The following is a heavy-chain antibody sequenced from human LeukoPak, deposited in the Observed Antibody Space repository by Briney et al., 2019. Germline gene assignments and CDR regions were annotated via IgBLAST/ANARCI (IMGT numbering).Heavy chain of an antibody. CDR2: ISYDGSNK. CDR3: ARDRRVYDSSGLYYYYMDV. D-gene: IGHD3-22*01. Sequence: PGGSLRLSCAASGFTFSSYGMHWVRQAPGKGLEWVAVISYDGSNKYYADSVKGRFTISRDNSKNTLYLQMNSLRAEDTAVYYCARDRRVYDSSGLYYYYMDVWGKGTTVTVSS. V-gene: IGHV3-30*03. J-gene: IGHJ6*03. CDR1: GFTFSSYG.